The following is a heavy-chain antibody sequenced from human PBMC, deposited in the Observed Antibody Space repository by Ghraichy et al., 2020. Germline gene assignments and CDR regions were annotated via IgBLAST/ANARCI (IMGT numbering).Heavy chain of an antibody. Sequence: GGSLRLSCAASGFTFSSYSMNWVRQAPGKGLEWVSYISSSSSTIYYADSVKGRFTISRDNAKNSLYLQMNSLRDEDTAVYYCARTFYGDYDSRNAEYFQHWGQGTLVTVSS. CDR1: GFTFSSYS. V-gene: IGHV3-48*02. CDR3: ARTFYGDYDSRNAEYFQH. J-gene: IGHJ1*01. CDR2: ISSSSSTI. D-gene: IGHD4-17*01.